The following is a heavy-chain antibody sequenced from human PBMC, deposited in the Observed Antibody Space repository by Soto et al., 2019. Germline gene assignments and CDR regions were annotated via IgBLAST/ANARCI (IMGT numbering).Heavy chain of an antibody. CDR2: INAGNGNT. Sequence: ASVKVSCKASGYTFTSYAMHWVRQAPGQRLEWMGWINAGNGNTKYSQKFQGRVTITRDTSASTAYMELSSLRSEDTAVYYCARSRGAAAGINWFDPWGQGTLVTVSS. D-gene: IGHD6-13*01. CDR3: ARSRGAAAGINWFDP. CDR1: GYTFTSYA. V-gene: IGHV1-3*01. J-gene: IGHJ5*02.